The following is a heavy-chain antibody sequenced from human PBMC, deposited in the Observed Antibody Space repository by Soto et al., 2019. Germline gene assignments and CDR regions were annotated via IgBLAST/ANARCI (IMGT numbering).Heavy chain of an antibody. CDR1: GGSFSGYY. V-gene: IGHV4-34*01. J-gene: IGHJ5*02. Sequence: PSETLSLTCAGYGGSFSGYYWSWIRQPPGKGLEWIGEINHSGSTNYNPSLKSRVTISVDTSKNQFSLKLSSVTAADTAVYYCARGENYGSGSPSREYWFDPWGQGTLVTVSS. CDR2: INHSGST. D-gene: IGHD3-10*01. CDR3: ARGENYGSGSPSREYWFDP.